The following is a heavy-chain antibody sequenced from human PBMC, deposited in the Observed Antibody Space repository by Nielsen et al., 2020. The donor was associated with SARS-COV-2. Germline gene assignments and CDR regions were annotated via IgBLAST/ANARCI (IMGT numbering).Heavy chain of an antibody. CDR2: IIPIFSTT. Sequence: VRQAPGQGLEWMGGIIPIFSTTHYAPNFQGRFIISTDKSTTTAYLELSSLRSEDTAVYYCATSKVDIVATIVYWGQGTLVTVSS. J-gene: IGHJ4*02. D-gene: IGHD5-12*01. V-gene: IGHV1-69*05. CDR3: ATSKVDIVATIVY.